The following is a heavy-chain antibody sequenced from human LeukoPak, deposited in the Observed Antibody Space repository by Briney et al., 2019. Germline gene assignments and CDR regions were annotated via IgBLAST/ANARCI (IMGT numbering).Heavy chain of an antibody. D-gene: IGHD4-17*01. J-gene: IGHJ3*02. CDR3: ARDRRAYGDYMDAFDI. V-gene: IGHV4-30-4*07. CDR1: GGSISSGGYS. CDR2: IYYSGST. Sequence: SETLSLTCAVSGGSISSGGYSWSWIRQPPGKGLEWIGYIYYSGSTYYNPSLKSRVTISVDTSKNQFSLKLSSVTAADTAVYYCARDRRAYGDYMDAFDIWGQGTMVTVSS.